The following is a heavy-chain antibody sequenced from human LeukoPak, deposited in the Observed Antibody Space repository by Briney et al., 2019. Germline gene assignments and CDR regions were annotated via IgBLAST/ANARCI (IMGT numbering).Heavy chain of an antibody. CDR2: IFYRGGT. V-gene: IGHV4-59*12. Sequence: SETLSLTCTVSGGSTSSYYWGWIRQPPGKGLEWIGNIFYRGGTYYSPSLKSRVTISLDTSRNQFSLNLNSVTAADTAVYYCAKSNGYGLVDIWGQGTMVTVSS. J-gene: IGHJ3*02. D-gene: IGHD3-10*01. CDR3: AKSNGYGLVDI. CDR1: GGSTSSYY.